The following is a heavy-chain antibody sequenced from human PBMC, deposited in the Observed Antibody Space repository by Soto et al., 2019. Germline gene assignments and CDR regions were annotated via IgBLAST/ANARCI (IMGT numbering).Heavy chain of an antibody. J-gene: IGHJ6*02. V-gene: IGHV1-18*04. Sequence: ASVKVSCKASGYTFTSYGISWVRQAPGQGLEWMGWISAYNGNTNYAQKLQGRVTMTTDTSTSTAYMELRSLRSDDTAVYYCARAENYFGSGTHLRGIQYYGLDLWGQGTKVTVSS. CDR3: ARAENYFGSGTHLRGIQYYGLDL. CDR1: GYTFTSYG. CDR2: ISAYNGNT. D-gene: IGHD3-10*01.